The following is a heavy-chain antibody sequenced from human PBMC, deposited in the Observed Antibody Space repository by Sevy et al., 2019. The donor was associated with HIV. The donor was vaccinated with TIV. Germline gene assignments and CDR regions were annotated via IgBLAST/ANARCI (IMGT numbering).Heavy chain of an antibody. CDR1: GFSFNNAW. Sequence: GGSLRLSCAASGFSFNNAWMNWVRQAPGKGLVWVSRINSDGSSTSYADSVKGRFTISRDNAKNTLYLQMNSLRAEDTAVYYCARPYYYDSSGYLPYYFDYWGQGTLVTVSS. CDR3: ARPYYYDSSGYLPYYFDY. D-gene: IGHD3-22*01. J-gene: IGHJ4*02. CDR2: INSDGSST. V-gene: IGHV3-74*01.